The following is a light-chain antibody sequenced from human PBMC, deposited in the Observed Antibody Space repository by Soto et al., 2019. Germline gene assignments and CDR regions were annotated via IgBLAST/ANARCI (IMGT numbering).Light chain of an antibody. J-gene: IGKJ4*01. V-gene: IGKV1-5*01. CDR2: NAS. CDR3: QQYDNYPLT. Sequence: IHSTQSPSTLSASLGDRVTITCRASQSVRSWLAWYQQKPGRAPKFLIYNASSLKSGVPSRFSGSGSGTEFTLTISNLQPDDFATYYCQQYDNYPLTFGGGTKVDIK. CDR1: QSVRSW.